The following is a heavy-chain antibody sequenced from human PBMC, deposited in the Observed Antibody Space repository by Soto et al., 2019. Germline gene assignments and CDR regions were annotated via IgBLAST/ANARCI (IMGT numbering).Heavy chain of an antibody. V-gene: IGHV1-18*01. Sequence: HVQLVQSGAEVKSPGASVKVSCEASDYTFTSYGISWVRQGPGQGLEWMGWINPYGGNTNYAQKLQGRVTMTTDTSRTTAYMELRSLTFDDTAVYYCASATVSQDGMDVWGQGTTVTVSS. J-gene: IGHJ6*02. CDR2: INPYGGNT. CDR1: DYTFTSYG. D-gene: IGHD4-17*01. CDR3: ASATVSQDGMDV.